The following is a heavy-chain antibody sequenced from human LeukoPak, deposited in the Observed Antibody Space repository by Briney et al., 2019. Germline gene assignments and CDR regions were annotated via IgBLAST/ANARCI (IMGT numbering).Heavy chain of an antibody. Sequence: GGALRLSCAASGFTFSDYSMTWVRQAPGKGLEWISYVGISSGNTKYADSVKGRFTISRDNSKNTLYLQMNSLRAEDAAVYYCAKSPSARVRLADYWGQGTLVTVSS. CDR3: AKSPSARVRLADY. CDR1: GFTFSDYS. D-gene: IGHD3-10*01. V-gene: IGHV3-23*01. J-gene: IGHJ4*02. CDR2: VGISSGNT.